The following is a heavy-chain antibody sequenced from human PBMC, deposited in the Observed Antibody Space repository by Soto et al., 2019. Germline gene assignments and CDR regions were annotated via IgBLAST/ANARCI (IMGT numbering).Heavy chain of an antibody. J-gene: IGHJ5*02. Sequence: QLVQSGGEVKQPGASVKVSCKAPRDTFTSYYINWVRQAPGQGLEWMGVINTHGGSTAYAQKVKGRVTLTRDPSASTVYMEVSSLTSEDTAMYYCARSSGGNFGIIIEGTNWFAPWGQGTLVTVSS. CDR2: INTHGGST. D-gene: IGHD1-26*01. V-gene: IGHV1-46*01. CDR1: RDTFTSYY. CDR3: ARSSGGNFGIIIEGTNWFAP.